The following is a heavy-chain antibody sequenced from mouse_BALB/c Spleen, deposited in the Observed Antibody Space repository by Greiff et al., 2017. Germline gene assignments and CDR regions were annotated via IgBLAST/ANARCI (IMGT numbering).Heavy chain of an antibody. J-gene: IGHJ4*01. D-gene: IGHD2-2*01. V-gene: IGHV1-62-2*01. CDR1: GYTFTEYI. CDR3: ARHEVPFYYGYDGGNYYAMDY. Sequence: QVQLQQSGAELVKPGASVKLSCKASGYTFTEYIIHWVKQRSGQGLEWIGWFYPGSGSIKYNEKFKDKATLTADKSSSTVYMELSRLTSEDSAVYFCARHEVPFYYGYDGGNYYAMDYWGQGTSVTVSS. CDR2: FYPGSGSI.